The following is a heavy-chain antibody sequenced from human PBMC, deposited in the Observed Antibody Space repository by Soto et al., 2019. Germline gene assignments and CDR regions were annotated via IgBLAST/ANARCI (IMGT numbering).Heavy chain of an antibody. CDR1: GYSFTTYW. CDR3: ARHSTSAPKDY. Sequence: GESLKISCKGSGYSFTTYWIAWVRQMPWKCLAWVGIIYPGDSDTRYSPSFEGHVTISVDKSSSTAFMQWNSLKASDNAIYYCARHSTSAPKDYWGQGTLVTVSS. V-gene: IGHV5-51*01. D-gene: IGHD3-10*01. CDR2: IYPGDSDT. J-gene: IGHJ4*01.